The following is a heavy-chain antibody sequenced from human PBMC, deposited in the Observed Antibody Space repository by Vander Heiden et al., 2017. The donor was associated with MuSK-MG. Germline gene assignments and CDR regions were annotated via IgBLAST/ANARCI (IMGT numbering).Heavy chain of an antibody. J-gene: IGHJ5*02. V-gene: IGHV5-51*03. CDR3: ARLTEAYPGAHIHYRGNWPEPSWFDP. CDR1: GASFTSYW. Sequence: EVQLVQSGAEVKKPGESLTISWKGSGASFTSYWIAWVRRMPGKGLDWMGIIYPGDSDARYSPSFEGQVTMSVDKSISSAYLQLSSLKASDTAMYYCARLTEAYPGAHIHYRGNWPEPSWFDPWGQGSLVTVSS. CDR2: IYPGDSDA. D-gene: IGHD1-1*01.